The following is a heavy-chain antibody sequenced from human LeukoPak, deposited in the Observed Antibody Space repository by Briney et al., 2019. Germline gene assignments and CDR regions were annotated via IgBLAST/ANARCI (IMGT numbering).Heavy chain of an antibody. D-gene: IGHD3-10*01. CDR2: IFYAGST. CDR3: ARSGWPMGGFDP. V-gene: IGHV4-39*01. J-gene: IGHJ5*02. CDR1: GDSISSETYH. Sequence: SETLSLTCTVSGDSISSETYHWGWIRQPPGKGLQWIGSIFYAGSTYYNPSLRSRVSISVDTSKDQFSLKLFPVTAADTAVYYCARSGWPMGGFDPWGQGILITVSS.